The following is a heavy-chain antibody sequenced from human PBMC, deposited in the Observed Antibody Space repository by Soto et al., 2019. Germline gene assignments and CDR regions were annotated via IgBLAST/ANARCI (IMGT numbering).Heavy chain of an antibody. D-gene: IGHD1-26*01. V-gene: IGHV3-23*01. CDR2: FSGGSDST. Sequence: GGSLRLSCATSQFTFRSYGMHWVRQAPGKGLEWVSGFSGGSDSTYYADSVKGRFTMSRDNSKNTLYLHMNSLRVDDTAVYYCARLGGTVGWGQGTLVTVSS. CDR3: ARLGGTVG. CDR1: QFTFRSYG. J-gene: IGHJ4*02.